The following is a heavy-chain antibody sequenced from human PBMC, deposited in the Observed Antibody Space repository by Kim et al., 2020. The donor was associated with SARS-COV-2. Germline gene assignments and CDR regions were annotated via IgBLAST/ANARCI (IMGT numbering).Heavy chain of an antibody. Sequence: SETLSRTCAVYGGSFSGYYWSWIRQPPGKGLEWIGEINHSGSTNYNPSLKSRVTISVDTSKNQFSLKLSSVTAADTAVYYCARGHAYYDYVWGSYTKTYYYYGMDVWGQGTTVTVSS. CDR2: INHSGST. CDR1: GGSFSGYY. J-gene: IGHJ6*02. V-gene: IGHV4-34*01. CDR3: ARGHAYYDYVWGSYTKTYYYYGMDV. D-gene: IGHD3-16*01.